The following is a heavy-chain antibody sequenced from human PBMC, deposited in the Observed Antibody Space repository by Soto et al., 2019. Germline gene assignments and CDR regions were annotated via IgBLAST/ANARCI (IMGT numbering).Heavy chain of an antibody. J-gene: IGHJ5*02. V-gene: IGHV4-39*01. D-gene: IGHD1-26*01. CDR3: ARPPGNYYGWFAP. CDR1: GGSISSRTYY. CDR2: IYYSGST. Sequence: QLQLQESGPGLVKPSETLSLTCTVSGGSISSRTYYWGWIRQPPGKGLEWIGSIYYSGSTYYNPSLKSRVTISVDTSKNQFSLKLTSVTAADTAVYYYARPPGNYYGWFAPWGQGTLVTVSS.